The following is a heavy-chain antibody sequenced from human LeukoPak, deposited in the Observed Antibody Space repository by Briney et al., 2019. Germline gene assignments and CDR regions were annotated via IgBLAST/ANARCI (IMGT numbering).Heavy chain of an antibody. CDR2: TRLRSTWNT. V-gene: IGHV6-1*01. D-gene: IGHD7-27*01. J-gene: IGHJ4*02. CDR1: GDSVSSKSVS. Sequence: SQTLSLTCAISGDSVSSKSVSWNWIRQSPSRALEYLGRTRLRSTWNTFYSLSVQGRITINADTSRNQVSLRLNSVTPEDTALYYRVRDFNWAFDYWGQGTLVTVSS. CDR3: VRDFNWAFDY.